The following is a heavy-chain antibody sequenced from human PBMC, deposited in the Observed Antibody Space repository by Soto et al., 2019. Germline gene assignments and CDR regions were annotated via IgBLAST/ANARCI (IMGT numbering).Heavy chain of an antibody. J-gene: IGHJ6*02. CDR1: GYSFTNYW. CDR2: IYPGDSDT. Sequence: GESLKISCKASGYSFTNYWIGWVRQMPGKGLEWMGIIYPGDSDTRYSPSFQGQVTISADKSISTAYLQWSSLRASDTAIYYCARCWGRYYYYYGMDVWGQGTTVTVSS. D-gene: IGHD3-16*01. V-gene: IGHV5-51*01. CDR3: ARCWGRYYYYYGMDV.